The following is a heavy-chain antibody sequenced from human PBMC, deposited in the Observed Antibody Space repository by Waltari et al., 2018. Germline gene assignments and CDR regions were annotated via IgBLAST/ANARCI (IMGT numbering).Heavy chain of an antibody. Sequence: QVQLVQSGAEVKKPGASVKVSCKASGYTFTSYAMHWVRQAPGQRLEWMGWINAGNSNTKSSLEFQGRVTITRDTSASTAYMELSSLRSEDTAVYDCARGATLVTALDYLGQGTLVTVSS. CDR2: INAGNSNT. D-gene: IGHD1-26*01. J-gene: IGHJ4*02. CDR3: ARGATLVTALDY. V-gene: IGHV1-3*01. CDR1: GYTFTSYA.